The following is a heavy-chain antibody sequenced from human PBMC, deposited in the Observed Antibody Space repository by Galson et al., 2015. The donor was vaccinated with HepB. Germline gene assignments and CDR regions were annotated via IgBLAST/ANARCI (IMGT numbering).Heavy chain of an antibody. V-gene: IGHV3-30*02. CDR2: IRYDGSNK. Sequence: SLRLSCAASGFTFSSYGMHWVRQAPGKGLEWVAFIRYDGSNKYYADSVKGRFTISRDNAKNSLYLQMNSLRDENTAVYYCASGGSGWYKWYWGQGTLVTVSS. CDR3: ASGGSGWYKWY. J-gene: IGHJ4*02. D-gene: IGHD6-19*01. CDR1: GFTFSSYG.